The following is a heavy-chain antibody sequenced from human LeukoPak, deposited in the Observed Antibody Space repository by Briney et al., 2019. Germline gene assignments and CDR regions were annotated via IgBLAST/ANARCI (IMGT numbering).Heavy chain of an antibody. Sequence: PSETLSLTCTVSGGSISNNYWSWLRQPPGKRLEWIRYIYDSGSTNYNPSLKSRVTISVDTSKNQFSLKLSSVTAADTAVYYCARGSYDYVWGSYRHMHAFDIWGQGTMVTVSS. CDR1: GGSISNNY. D-gene: IGHD3-16*02. CDR2: IYDSGST. V-gene: IGHV4-59*08. J-gene: IGHJ3*02. CDR3: ARGSYDYVWGSYRHMHAFDI.